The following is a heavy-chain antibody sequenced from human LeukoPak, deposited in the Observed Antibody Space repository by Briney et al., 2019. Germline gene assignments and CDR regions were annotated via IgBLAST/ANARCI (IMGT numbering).Heavy chain of an antibody. CDR1: GYTFTSYG. CDR3: ARAYIAAAGTKSDY. J-gene: IGHJ4*02. V-gene: IGHV1-18*01. CDR2: ISAYNGNT. D-gene: IGHD6-13*01. Sequence: ASVTVSCKASGYTFTSYGISWVRQAPGQGLEWMGWISAYNGNTNYAQKLQGRVTMTTDTSTSTAYMELRSLRSDDTAVYYCARAYIAAAGTKSDYWGQGTLVTVSS.